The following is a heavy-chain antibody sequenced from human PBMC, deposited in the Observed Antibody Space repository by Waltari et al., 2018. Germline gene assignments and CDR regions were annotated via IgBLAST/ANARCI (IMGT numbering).Heavy chain of an antibody. V-gene: IGHV1-46*01. CDR3: ATSDSSGYLLLDY. D-gene: IGHD3-22*01. CDR2: INPSGGNT. J-gene: IGHJ4*02. CDR1: GYTFTSYY. Sequence: QVQLVQSGAEVKKPGASVKVSCKASGYTFTSYYMHWVRQAPGQGLEWMGIINPSGGNTGYAQKFQGRVTMTRNTSISTAYMELSSLRSEDTAVYYCATSDSSGYLLLDYWGQGTLVTVSS.